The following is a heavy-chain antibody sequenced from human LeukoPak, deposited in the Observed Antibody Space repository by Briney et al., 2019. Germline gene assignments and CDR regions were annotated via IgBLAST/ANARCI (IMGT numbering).Heavy chain of an antibody. J-gene: IGHJ5*02. CDR2: TYYRSKWYH. V-gene: IGHV6-1*01. Sequence: SQTLSLTCAISGDSVSSNSAAWNWIRQSPSRGLEWLGRTYYRSKWYHDYAVSVKRTITINPYTSKNQFSLQLISVTPEAMAVYYCARDGGNWFDPWGQGTLVTVSS. CDR1: GDSVSSNSAA. CDR3: ARDGGNWFDP. D-gene: IGHD3-10*01.